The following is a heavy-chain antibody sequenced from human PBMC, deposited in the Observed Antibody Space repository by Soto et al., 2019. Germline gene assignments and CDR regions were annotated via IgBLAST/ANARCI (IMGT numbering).Heavy chain of an antibody. D-gene: IGHD3-22*01. CDR2: IIPIFGTA. CDR3: ARGNSNKLLLGCYYGMDV. J-gene: IGHJ6*02. Sequence: QVQLVQSGAEVNKPGSSVKVSCKASGGTFSSYAISWVRQAPGQGLEWMGGIIPIFGTANYAQKFQGRGTITADESTSTAYMELSSLRSEDTAVYYCARGNSNKLLLGCYYGMDVWGQGTTVTVSS. V-gene: IGHV1-69*01. CDR1: GGTFSSYA.